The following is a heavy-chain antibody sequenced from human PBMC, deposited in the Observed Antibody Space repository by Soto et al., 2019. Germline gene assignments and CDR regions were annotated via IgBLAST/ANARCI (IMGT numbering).Heavy chain of an antibody. CDR3: AREGDSSSWYSAGGYYYGMDV. J-gene: IGHJ6*02. CDR1: GFTCISYS. V-gene: IGHV3-21*01. Sequence: PGGSLRLSCASSGFTCISYSMNWVRQATGKGLEWVSSISSSSSYIYYADSVKGRFTISRDNAKNSLYLQMNSLRAEDTAVYYCAREGDSSSWYSAGGYYYGMDVWGQGTTVTVSS. D-gene: IGHD6-13*01. CDR2: ISSSSSYI.